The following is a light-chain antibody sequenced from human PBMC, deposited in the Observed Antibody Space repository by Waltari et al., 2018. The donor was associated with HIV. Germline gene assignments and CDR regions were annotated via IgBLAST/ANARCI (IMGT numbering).Light chain of an antibody. Sequence: QSALTQPASVSGSPGQSITISCTGTSSDVGGYNYVSWYQQHPGKAPTLRIYDVSNRPSGVSNRFSGSKAGNTASLTISGLQAEDEADYYCSSYTSSSPYAFGTGTKVTVL. J-gene: IGLJ1*01. CDR3: SSYTSSSPYA. CDR1: SSDVGGYNY. CDR2: DVS. V-gene: IGLV2-14*03.